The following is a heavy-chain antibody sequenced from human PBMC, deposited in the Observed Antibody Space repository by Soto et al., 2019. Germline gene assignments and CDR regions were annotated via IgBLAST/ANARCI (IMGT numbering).Heavy chain of an antibody. CDR3: AGLKSSIWLGNFHYGMDV. D-gene: IGHD6-13*01. Sequence: EVQVVESGGALVQPGGSLRLSCAASGFTVNINCMSWVRQAPGKGLEWVSAIYSGGTTYYADSLKGRFTISRDNSKNTLYLQINSLRVEDTAVYYCAGLKSSIWLGNFHYGMDVWGQGTTVTVSS. CDR1: GFTVNINC. V-gene: IGHV3-66*01. CDR2: IYSGGTT. J-gene: IGHJ6*02.